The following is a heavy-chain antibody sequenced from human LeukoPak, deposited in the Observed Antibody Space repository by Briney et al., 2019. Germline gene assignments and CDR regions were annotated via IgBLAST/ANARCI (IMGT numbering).Heavy chain of an antibody. CDR3: ARGVSSGLNWFDP. CDR2: IYYSGST. CDR1: GGSISSYY. V-gene: IGHV4-59*01. D-gene: IGHD3-22*01. Sequence: PSETLSLTCTVSGGSISSYYWSWIRQPPGKGLEWIGYIYYSGSTNYNPSLKSRVTISVETSKNQFSLKLSSVTAADTAVYYCARGVSSGLNWFDPWGQGTLVTVSS. J-gene: IGHJ5*02.